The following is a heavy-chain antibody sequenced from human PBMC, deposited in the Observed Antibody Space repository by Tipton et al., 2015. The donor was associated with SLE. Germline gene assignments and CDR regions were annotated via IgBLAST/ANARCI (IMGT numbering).Heavy chain of an antibody. CDR3: ARTDYYGLAGN. V-gene: IGHV4-59*01. D-gene: IGHD3-10*01. CDR1: GGSISTYY. J-gene: IGHJ4*02. CDR2: VFYSTST. Sequence: TLSLTCTVSGGSISTYYWTWIRQSPGKGLEWIGYVFYSTSTNYNPSLEGRVTISLDTSNNRFSLRLNSVTPADTAVYYCARTDYYGLAGNWGQGTLVTVSS.